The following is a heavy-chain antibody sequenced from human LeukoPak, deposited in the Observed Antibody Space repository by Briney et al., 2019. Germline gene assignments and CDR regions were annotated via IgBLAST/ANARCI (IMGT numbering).Heavy chain of an antibody. CDR2: IYTSGST. J-gene: IGHJ4*02. D-gene: IGHD6-19*01. Sequence: SETLSLTCTVSGGSISSYYWSWIRQPAGKGLEWIGRIYTSGSTNYNPSLKSRVTISVDTSKNQFSLKLSSVTAADTAVYYCARLRGLAGTSYYFDYWGQGTLVTVSS. CDR3: ARLRGLAGTSYYFDY. CDR1: GGSISSYY. V-gene: IGHV4-4*07.